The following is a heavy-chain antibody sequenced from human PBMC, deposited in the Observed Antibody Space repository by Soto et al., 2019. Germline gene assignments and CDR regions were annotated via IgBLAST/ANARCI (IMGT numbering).Heavy chain of an antibody. CDR2: ISGYNGDT. V-gene: IGHV1-18*01. D-gene: IGHD2-8*01. Sequence: QGQLVQSGAEVKKPGASVKVSCKASGYTFTRYGISWVRQAPGQGLEWMGWISGYNGDTKYAQKFQGRVTMTIDTSXPTTYMELRSLTSDDTAVYYCAKNGQPPYYYYGMDVWGQGTTVTVSS. J-gene: IGHJ6*02. CDR3: AKNGQPPYYYYGMDV. CDR1: GYTFTRYG.